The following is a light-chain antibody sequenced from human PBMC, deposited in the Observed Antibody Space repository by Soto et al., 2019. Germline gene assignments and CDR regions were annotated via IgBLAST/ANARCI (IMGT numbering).Light chain of an antibody. V-gene: IGKV3-11*01. CDR1: QSVGTY. J-gene: IGKJ1*01. Sequence: EIVLTQPPATLSLSPGERATLSCRASQSVGTYLAWYQQKPGQAPRLLISDASNRATGIPARFSGSGSGADFTLTISRLEPEDFAVYYCQQYAISRTFGQGTKVDIK. CDR2: DAS. CDR3: QQYAISRT.